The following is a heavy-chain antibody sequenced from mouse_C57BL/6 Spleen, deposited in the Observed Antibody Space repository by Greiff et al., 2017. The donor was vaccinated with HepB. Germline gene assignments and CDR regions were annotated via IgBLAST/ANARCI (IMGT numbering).Heavy chain of an antibody. J-gene: IGHJ3*01. V-gene: IGHV1-54*01. Sequence: VKLMESGAELVRPGTSVKVSCKASGYAFTNYLIEWVKQRPGQGLEWIGVINPGSGGTNYNEKFKGKATLTADKSSSTAYMQLSSLTSEDSAVYFCARSDPAWFAYWGQGTLVTVSA. CDR3: ARSDPAWFAY. CDR1: GYAFTNYL. CDR2: INPGSGGT.